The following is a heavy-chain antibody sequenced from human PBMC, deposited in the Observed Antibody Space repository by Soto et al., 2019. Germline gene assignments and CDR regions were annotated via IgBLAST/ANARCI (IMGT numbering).Heavy chain of an antibody. CDR1: GYTFTSYY. Sequence: GASVKVSCKAPGYTFTSYYMHWVRQAPGQGLEWMGIINPSGGSTSYAQKFQGRVTMTRDTSTSTVYMELSSLRSEDTAVYYCARPSDYGGNSGLGYFDYWGQGTLVTVSS. CDR2: INPSGGST. J-gene: IGHJ4*02. CDR3: ARPSDYGGNSGLGYFDY. D-gene: IGHD4-17*01. V-gene: IGHV1-46*01.